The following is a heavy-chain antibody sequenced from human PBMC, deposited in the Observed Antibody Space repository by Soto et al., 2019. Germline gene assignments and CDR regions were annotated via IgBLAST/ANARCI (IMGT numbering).Heavy chain of an antibody. CDR3: ARLLGSGNYLGIFDAFDI. CDR2: ISYSWST. V-gene: IGHV4-31*03. Sequence: QVQLQESGPGLVQPSQTLSLACTVSGGSITTVGNYWSWIRQFPGKGLEWLGHISYSWSTNSNPSLRSRLSMSVDTSKNQFYLELSSVTAADTAVYYCARLLGSGNYLGIFDAFDIWGQGTVVTVSS. J-gene: IGHJ3*02. CDR1: GGSITTVGNY. D-gene: IGHD1-26*01.